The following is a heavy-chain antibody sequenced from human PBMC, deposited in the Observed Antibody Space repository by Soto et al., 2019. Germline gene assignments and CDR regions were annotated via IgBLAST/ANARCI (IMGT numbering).Heavy chain of an antibody. CDR2: LSYDGHNE. J-gene: IGHJ4*02. CDR1: GVAFSTYG. Sequence: PGGSLRLSCAASGVAFSTYGVHWVRQAPGKGLEWVAILSYDGHNEYYTDSVKGRFTISRDTSRNTLYLQMDRLRADDTAMYYCAKDRGFGEYLFDSWGQGTLVTVSS. CDR3: AKDRGFGEYLFDS. V-gene: IGHV3-30*18. D-gene: IGHD3-10*01.